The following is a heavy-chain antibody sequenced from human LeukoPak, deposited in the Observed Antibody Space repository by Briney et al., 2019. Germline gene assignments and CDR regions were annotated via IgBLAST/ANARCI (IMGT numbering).Heavy chain of an antibody. J-gene: IGHJ4*02. CDR1: GFTFSNYW. Sequence: PGGSLRLSCAASGFTFSNYWMSWVRQAPGKGLEWVANIKEDGSEKNYVDSVKGRFTISRDNAKNSLYLQMNSLRAEDTAVYYCARDLYRIVVVPHYFDYWGQGTLVTVSS. V-gene: IGHV3-7*01. CDR2: IKEDGSEK. D-gene: IGHD3-22*01. CDR3: ARDLYRIVVVPHYFDY.